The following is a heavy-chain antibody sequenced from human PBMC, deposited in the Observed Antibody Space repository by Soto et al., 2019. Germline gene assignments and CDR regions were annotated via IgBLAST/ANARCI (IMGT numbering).Heavy chain of an antibody. V-gene: IGHV1-18*01. J-gene: IGHJ4*02. CDR3: ARDSPTLIIVVVTTNFDY. Sequence: RASVKVSCKASGYTFTSYGISWVRQAPGQGLEWMGWISAYNGNTNYAQKLQGRVTMTTDTSTSTAYMELRSLRSDDTAVYYCARDSPTLIIVVVTTNFDYWGQGTLVTVSS. CDR2: ISAYNGNT. D-gene: IGHD3-22*01. CDR1: GYTFTSYG.